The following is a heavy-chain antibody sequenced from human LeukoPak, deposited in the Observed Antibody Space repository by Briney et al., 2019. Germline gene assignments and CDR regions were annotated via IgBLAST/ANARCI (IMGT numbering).Heavy chain of an antibody. Sequence: GRSLRLSCAASGFTFSSYAMHWVRQAPGKGLEWVAVISYDGSNKYYADSVKGRFTISRDNSKNTLYLQMNSLRAEDTAVYYCARDDDSSGDWGQGTLVTASS. J-gene: IGHJ4*02. CDR1: GFTFSSYA. D-gene: IGHD3-22*01. V-gene: IGHV3-30-3*01. CDR2: ISYDGSNK. CDR3: ARDDDSSGD.